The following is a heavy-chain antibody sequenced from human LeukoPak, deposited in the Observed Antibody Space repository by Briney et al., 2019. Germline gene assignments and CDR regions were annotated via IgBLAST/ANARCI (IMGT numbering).Heavy chain of an antibody. J-gene: IGHJ3*02. D-gene: IGHD3-22*01. V-gene: IGHV1-69*05. CDR1: GGTFRSYA. CDR2: IIPIFVTR. Sequence: SVKVSCKASGGTFRSYAISWVRQAPGQGLDWMGRIIPIFVTRNYAQKFQGRVTLITDESTSTAYMELSSLRSEDTAVYYCARDTRRQSSSGYYLMDAFDIWGQGTMVTVSS. CDR3: ARDTRRQSSSGYYLMDAFDI.